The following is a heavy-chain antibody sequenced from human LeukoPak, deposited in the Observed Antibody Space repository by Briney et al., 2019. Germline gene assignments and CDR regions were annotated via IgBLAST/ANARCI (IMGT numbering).Heavy chain of an antibody. D-gene: IGHD2-8*02. CDR1: GFTVSSSY. Sequence: PGGSLRLSCAASGFTVSSSYMYWVRQAPGKGLEWVSFFYRGETTYYAESVRGRFTISRDISKNTLYLLMNSLIPEDTAVYYCASKGCTGGNCKHYFDYWGQGTLVTVAS. V-gene: IGHV3-53*01. J-gene: IGHJ4*02. CDR2: FYRGETT. CDR3: ASKGCTGGNCKHYFDY.